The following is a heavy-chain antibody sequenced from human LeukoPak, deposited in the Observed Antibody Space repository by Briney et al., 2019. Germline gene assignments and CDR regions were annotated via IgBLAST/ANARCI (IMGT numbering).Heavy chain of an antibody. CDR1: GGSISSYY. V-gene: IGHV4-59*01. CDR3: ARGVYIAAAQYGY. D-gene: IGHD6-13*01. J-gene: IGHJ4*02. CDR2: IYYSGST. Sequence: SSETLSLTCTVSGGSISSYYWSWIRQPPGKGLEWIGCIYYSGSTNYNPSLKSRVTILVDTSKNQFSLKLSSVTAADTAVYYCARGVYIAAAQYGYWGQGTLVTVSS.